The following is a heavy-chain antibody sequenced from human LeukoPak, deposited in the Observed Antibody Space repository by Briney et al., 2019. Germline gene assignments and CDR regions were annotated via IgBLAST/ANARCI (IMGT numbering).Heavy chain of an antibody. Sequence: GESLRLSCAASGFTFSTYSMNWVRQAPGKGLEWVSSINGRSNYIYYADSVKGRFTISRDNAQSSLFLQLNSLRAEDTAVYYCAREDGIVGATSAFDIWGQGTMVTVSS. D-gene: IGHD1-26*01. CDR2: INGRSNYI. V-gene: IGHV3-21*01. J-gene: IGHJ3*02. CDR1: GFTFSTYS. CDR3: AREDGIVGATSAFDI.